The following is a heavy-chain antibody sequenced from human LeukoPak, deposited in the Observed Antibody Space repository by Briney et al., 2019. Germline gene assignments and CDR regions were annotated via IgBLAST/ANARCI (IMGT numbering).Heavy chain of an antibody. CDR2: ISGSGGST. D-gene: IGHD1-7*01. J-gene: IGHJ4*02. CDR3: AKDLNYAFDY. V-gene: IGHV3-23*01. Sequence: GGSLRLSCAASGFTFSSYAMSWVRQAPGKGLEWVSAISGSGGSTYYADSVKGRFTISRDNSGNTLYLQMNSLRAEDTAIYFCAKDLNYAFDYWGQGAVVTVSS. CDR1: GFTFSSYA.